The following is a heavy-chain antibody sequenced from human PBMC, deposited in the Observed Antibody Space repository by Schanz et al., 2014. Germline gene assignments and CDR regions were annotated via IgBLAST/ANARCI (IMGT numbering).Heavy chain of an antibody. CDR3: ARGSPENMMRGELDY. Sequence: QVHLVQSGAEVHKPGASLKISCKASGYTFTNFFLHWVRQAPGQGLEWMGIINPIGGSTTYAHKFRGAVTLTTDTSTDTAYRELTSLRAEDTAVYYCARGSPENMMRGELDYWGQGTLVTVSS. V-gene: IGHV1-46*03. J-gene: IGHJ4*02. CDR1: GYTFTNFF. CDR2: INPIGGST. D-gene: IGHD3-16*01.